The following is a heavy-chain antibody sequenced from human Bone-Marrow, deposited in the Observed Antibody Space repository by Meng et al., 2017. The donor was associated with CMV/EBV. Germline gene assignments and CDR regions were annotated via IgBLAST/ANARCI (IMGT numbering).Heavy chain of an antibody. CDR1: GFTVNSNY. CDR3: ARVGATMIVDH. V-gene: IGHV3-66*01. D-gene: IGHD3-22*01. Sequence: LSCVASGFTVNSNYMSWVRQAPGKGLEWVSVIYSGGSTYYADSVKGRFTISRDNSKNMPSLQMNSLRGEDTAVYYCARVGATMIVDHWGQGTLVTVSS. J-gene: IGHJ4*02. CDR2: IYSGGST.